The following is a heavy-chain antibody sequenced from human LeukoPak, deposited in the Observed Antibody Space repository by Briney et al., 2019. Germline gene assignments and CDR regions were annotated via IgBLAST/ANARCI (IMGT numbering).Heavy chain of an antibody. Sequence: SETLSLTCTVSGGSISSYYWSWIRQPPGKGLEWIGYIYYSGSTNYNPSLKSRVTISVDTSKNQFSLKLSSVTAADTAVYYCARPAVRGVMGRYFDSWGQGTLVTVSS. J-gene: IGHJ4*02. CDR1: GGSISSYY. D-gene: IGHD3-10*01. CDR3: ARPAVRGVMGRYFDS. CDR2: IYYSGST. V-gene: IGHV4-59*12.